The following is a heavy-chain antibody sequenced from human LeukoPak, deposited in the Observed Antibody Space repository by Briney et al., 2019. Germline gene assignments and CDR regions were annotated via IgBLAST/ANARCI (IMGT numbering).Heavy chain of an antibody. J-gene: IGHJ5*02. V-gene: IGHV1-69*02. CDR3: ARVRSGSNWFDP. CDR2: IIPILGIA. D-gene: IGHD1-26*01. Sequence: SEKLSCKASGATFSSYTISCVRQAPGHRLEWMGRIIPILGIANYAQNFQGRVTITADKSTTTAYMEQRSLRSEDTAVYYCARVRSGSNWFDPWGQGTLVTVSS. CDR1: GATFSSYT.